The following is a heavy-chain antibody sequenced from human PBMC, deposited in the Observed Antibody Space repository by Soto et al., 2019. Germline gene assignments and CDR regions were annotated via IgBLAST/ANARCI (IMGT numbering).Heavy chain of an antibody. J-gene: IGHJ4*01. CDR1: GGSISSFD. CDR2: ISYSGST. CDR3: ARQDTSGYAFDY. Sequence: QVQLQESGPGLVKPSETLSLTCTVSGGSISSFDWNWIRQSPGKGLEWIGYISYSGSTNYNPSLKSRVTISVDTSKNQFSLKLSSVTAADTAVYYCARQDTSGYAFDYWGHGTLVTVSS. D-gene: IGHD3-22*01. V-gene: IGHV4-59*08.